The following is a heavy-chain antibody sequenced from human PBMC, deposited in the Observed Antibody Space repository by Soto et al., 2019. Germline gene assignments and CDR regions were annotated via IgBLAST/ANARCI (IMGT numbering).Heavy chain of an antibody. CDR3: ARVFCSGGTCRRIGWFDP. CDR1: GASIRSGAYY. J-gene: IGHJ5*02. Sequence: QVQLQESGPGLVKPSQTLSLTCTISGASIRSGAYYWSWTRQHPGTGLEWIGYIYSNGNTYYSPSLKSRVIISLDTSKHQFSLKLSYVTAADTAVYDCARVFCSGGTCRRIGWFDPWGQGNLGNVS. D-gene: IGHD2-15*01. CDR2: IYSNGNT. V-gene: IGHV4-31*03.